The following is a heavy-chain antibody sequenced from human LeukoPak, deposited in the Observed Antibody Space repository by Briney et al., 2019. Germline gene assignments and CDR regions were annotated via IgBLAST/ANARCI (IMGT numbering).Heavy chain of an antibody. V-gene: IGHV1-24*01. CDR2: FYPEDGET. J-gene: IGHJ4*02. CDR1: GYILTELS. Sequence: GASVKVSCKVSGYILTELSMHWVRQAPGKGLEGMGGFYPEDGETIYAQKFQGRVTMTEDTSTDTAYMELSSLRSEDTAVYYCATFRFDFWSGYYNYWGQGTLVTVSS. D-gene: IGHD3-3*01. CDR3: ATFRFDFWSGYYNY.